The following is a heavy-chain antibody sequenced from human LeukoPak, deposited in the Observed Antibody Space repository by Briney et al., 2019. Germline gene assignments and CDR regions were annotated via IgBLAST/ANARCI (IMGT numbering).Heavy chain of an antibody. V-gene: IGHV3-30*18. CDR2: ISYDGSNK. Sequence: PGGSLRLSCAASGFTFSSYGMHWVRQAPGKGLEWVAVISYDGSNKYYADSVKGRFTISRDNSKNTLYLQMNSLRPEDTAVYYCAKGGGSSWVYFDYWGQGTLVTVSS. J-gene: IGHJ4*02. D-gene: IGHD6-13*01. CDR3: AKGGGSSWVYFDY. CDR1: GFTFSSYG.